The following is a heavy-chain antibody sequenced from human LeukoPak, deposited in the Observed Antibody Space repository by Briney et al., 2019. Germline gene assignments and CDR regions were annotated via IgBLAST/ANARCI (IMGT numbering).Heavy chain of an antibody. D-gene: IGHD3-10*01. J-gene: IGHJ3*02. CDR2: IYHSGFA. Sequence: SETLSLTCTVSGYSITSDYYWGWIRQPPGKGLEWIGSIYHSGFAYYKPSLKSRVTISVDTSKNQFSLKLSSVTAADTAVYYCASGEARPDAFDIWGQGTMVAVSS. V-gene: IGHV4-38-2*02. CDR1: GYSITSDYY. CDR3: ASGEARPDAFDI.